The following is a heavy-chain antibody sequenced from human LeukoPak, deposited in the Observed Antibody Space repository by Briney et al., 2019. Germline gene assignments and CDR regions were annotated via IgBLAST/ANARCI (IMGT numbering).Heavy chain of an antibody. D-gene: IGHD6-6*01. CDR1: GGSISNYY. V-gene: IGHV4-4*07. J-gene: IGHJ4*02. CDR3: AREYSSSSPLDY. Sequence: PSETLSLTCTVSGGSISNYYWSWIRQPAGKGLEWIGSIYTSGSTNYNPSLKSRVTMSVDTSKNQFSLKLSSVTAADTAVYYCAREYSSSSPLDYWGQGTLVTVSS. CDR2: IYTSGST.